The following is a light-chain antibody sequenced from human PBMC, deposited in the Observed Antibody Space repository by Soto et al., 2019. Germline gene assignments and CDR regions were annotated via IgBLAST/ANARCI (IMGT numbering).Light chain of an antibody. J-gene: IGKJ2*01. CDR3: QQSYSTPYT. CDR2: SAS. CDR1: QTISTY. Sequence: IPMTQSPSSLSASIGDRVTIFCRTSQTISTYLNWFQHKPGKAPNLLIYSASNLQSGVPSRFSGSGSATDFTLTISSLQPEDVATYYCQQSYSTPYTFGQGTKVEIK. V-gene: IGKV1-39*01.